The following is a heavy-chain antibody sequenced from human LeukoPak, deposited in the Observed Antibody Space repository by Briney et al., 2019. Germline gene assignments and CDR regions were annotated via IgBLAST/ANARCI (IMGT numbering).Heavy chain of an antibody. J-gene: IGHJ4*02. CDR1: GYTFTGYY. CDR2: INPNSGGT. Sequence: ASVKVSCKASGYTFTGYYMHWVRQAPGQGLEWMGWINPNSGGTNYAQKFQGRVTMTRDTSISTAYMELSRLRSDDTAVYYCAREGVSSGRSFDYWGLGTLVTVSS. CDR3: AREGVSSGRSFDY. V-gene: IGHV1-2*02. D-gene: IGHD3-10*01.